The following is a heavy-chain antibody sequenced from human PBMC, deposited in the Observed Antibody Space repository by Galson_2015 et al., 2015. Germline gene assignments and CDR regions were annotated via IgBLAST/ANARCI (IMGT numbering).Heavy chain of an antibody. D-gene: IGHD3-3*01. V-gene: IGHV3-33*01. CDR2: IWYDGSNK. Sequence: SLRLSCAASGFTFSSYGMHWVRQAPGKGLEWVAVIWYDGSNKYYADSVKGRFTISRDNSKNTLYLQMNSLRAEDTAVYYCARDGSEWLGRNFFDYWGQGTLVTVSS. J-gene: IGHJ4*02. CDR3: ARDGSEWLGRNFFDY. CDR1: GFTFSSYG.